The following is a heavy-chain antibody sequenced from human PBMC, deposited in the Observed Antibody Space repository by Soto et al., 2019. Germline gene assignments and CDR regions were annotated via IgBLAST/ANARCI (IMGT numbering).Heavy chain of an antibody. Sequence: QVQLVQSGAEVKRPGSSVKVSCKASGGTFSNYAISWVRQAPGQGLEWMGGIIPSFCTPIYAQRFQGRITITADKSTGTAYMELSSLRSEDTALYYCARAPSTYSSSWYYFDYWGQGTLITVSS. D-gene: IGHD6-13*01. CDR3: ARAPSTYSSSWYYFDY. V-gene: IGHV1-69*06. J-gene: IGHJ4*02. CDR1: GGTFSNYA. CDR2: IIPSFCTP.